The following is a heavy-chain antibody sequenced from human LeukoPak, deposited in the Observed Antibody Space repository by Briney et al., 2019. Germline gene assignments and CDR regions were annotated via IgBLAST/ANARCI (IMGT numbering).Heavy chain of an antibody. D-gene: IGHD3-3*01. V-gene: IGHV3-64D*06. J-gene: IGHJ4*02. Sequence: GGSLRLSCSASGFTFNRFYLHWVRQAPGKGLEFVSHISSNGATTYYADSVKGRFTISRDNSKNTLYLQMSSLRADDTAVYYCARFSSYGFDYWGQGTLVTVSS. CDR2: ISSNGATT. CDR3: ARFSSYGFDY. CDR1: GFTFNRFY.